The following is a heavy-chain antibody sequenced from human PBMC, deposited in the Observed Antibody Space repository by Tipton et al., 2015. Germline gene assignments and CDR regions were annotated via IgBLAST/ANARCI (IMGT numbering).Heavy chain of an antibody. J-gene: IGHJ6*02. Sequence: TLSLTCAVYGGSFSGYYWTWIRQPPGKGLEWIGEINHSGGTKYNPSLKSRVTMSVDTSKTQFSLKVSSVTAADTAMYYCARDLEHGMDVWGQGTTVTVSS. D-gene: IGHD5-24*01. CDR3: ARDLEHGMDV. CDR1: GGSFSGYY. CDR2: INHSGGT. V-gene: IGHV4-34*01.